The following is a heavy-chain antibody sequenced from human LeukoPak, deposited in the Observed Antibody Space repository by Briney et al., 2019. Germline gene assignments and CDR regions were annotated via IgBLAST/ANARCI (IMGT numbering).Heavy chain of an antibody. V-gene: IGHV3-7*03. D-gene: IGHD1-1*01. J-gene: IGHJ5*02. CDR1: GFTFSSYW. CDR2: IKQDGSEK. CDR3: ARGIDDGDNWFDP. Sequence: GGSLRLSCAASGFTFSSYWMSWVRQAPGKGLEWVANIKQDGSEKYYVDSVKGRFTISRDNAKNSLYLQMNSLRAEDTALYYCARGIDDGDNWFDPWGQGTQVTVSS.